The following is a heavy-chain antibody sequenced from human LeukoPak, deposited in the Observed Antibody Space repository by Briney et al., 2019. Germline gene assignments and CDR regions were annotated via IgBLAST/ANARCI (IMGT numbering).Heavy chain of an antibody. D-gene: IGHD6-13*01. CDR2: IYYSGST. V-gene: IGHV4-59*08. J-gene: IGHJ4*02. CDR1: GGSISSYY. Sequence: SSETLSLTCTVSGGSISSYYWSWIRQPPGKGLEWIGYIYYSGSTNYNPSLKSRVTISVDTSKNQFSLKLSSVTAADTAVYYCARVQQQLVHDWGQGTLVTVSS. CDR3: ARVQQQLVHD.